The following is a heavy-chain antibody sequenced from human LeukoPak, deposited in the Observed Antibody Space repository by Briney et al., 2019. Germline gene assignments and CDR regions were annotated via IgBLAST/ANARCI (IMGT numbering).Heavy chain of an antibody. CDR3: AKERIVLVTATFDY. Sequence: GGSLRLSCAASGFTFSLYGIHWVRQAPRKGLEWVAFIQNDGSNKYYADSVKGRFTISRDNSKNTLYLQMTGLRPDHTAMYYCAKERIVLVTATFDYWGKGTMVTVSS. CDR1: GFTFSLYG. D-gene: IGHD2-21*02. J-gene: IGHJ4*02. V-gene: IGHV3-30*02. CDR2: IQNDGSNK.